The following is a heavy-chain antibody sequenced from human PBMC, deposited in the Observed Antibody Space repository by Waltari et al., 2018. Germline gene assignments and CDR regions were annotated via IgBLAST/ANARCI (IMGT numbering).Heavy chain of an antibody. J-gene: IGHJ6*02. D-gene: IGHD1-7*01. CDR2: LIPIFGTA. CDR1: GGTFSSYA. CDR3: ARVLTGTHEYYYYGMDV. V-gene: IGHV1-69*01. Sequence: QVQLVQSGAEVKKPGSSVKVSCKASGGTFSSYAISWVRQAPVQGLEWLGGLIPIFGTANYAQKLQGRFTITADESTSTAYMELSSLRSEDTAVYYCARVLTGTHEYYYYGMDVWGQGTTVTVSS.